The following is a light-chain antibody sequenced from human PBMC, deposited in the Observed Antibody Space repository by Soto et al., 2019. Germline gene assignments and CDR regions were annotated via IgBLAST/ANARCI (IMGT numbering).Light chain of an antibody. CDR3: SSYTSSSTYV. CDR1: SSDVGGYNY. V-gene: IGLV2-14*01. Sequence: QSALTQPASVSGSPGQSIAISCTGASSDVGGYNYVSWYQQHPGKAPRLMIYDVSNRPSGVSDRFSGSKSGNTASLTISGLQAEDEAEYYCSSYTSSSTYVSGTGTKVTVL. J-gene: IGLJ1*01. CDR2: DVS.